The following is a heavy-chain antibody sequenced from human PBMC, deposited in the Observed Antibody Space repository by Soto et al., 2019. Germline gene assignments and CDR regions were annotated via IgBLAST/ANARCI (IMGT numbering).Heavy chain of an antibody. CDR2: ISGSGGST. D-gene: IGHD2-21*02. Sequence: PGGSLRLSCAASGFIFSSYAMSWVRQAPGKGLEWVSAISGSGGSTYYADSVKGRFTISRDNSTSTVYMELSSLRSEDTAVYYCAREVVVVTAIPALKYFQHWGQGTLVTVSS. J-gene: IGHJ1*01. V-gene: IGHV3-23*01. CDR3: AREVVVVTAIPALKYFQH. CDR1: GFIFSSYA.